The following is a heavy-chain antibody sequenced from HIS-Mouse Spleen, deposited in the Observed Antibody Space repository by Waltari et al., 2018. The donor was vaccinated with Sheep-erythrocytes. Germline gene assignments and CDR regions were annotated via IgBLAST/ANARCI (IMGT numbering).Heavy chain of an antibody. J-gene: IGHJ4*02. Sequence: EVQLVESGGGLVKPGGSLRLSCAASGFTFSSYSMNWVGQAPGTGLEWVSSISSSSSYIYYADSVKGRFTSSRDNAKNSLYLQMNSLRAEDTAVYYCARVASGATFDYWGQGTLVTVSS. CDR3: ARVASGATFDY. CDR2: ISSSSSYI. CDR1: GFTFSSYS. D-gene: IGHD1-26*01. V-gene: IGHV3-21*01.